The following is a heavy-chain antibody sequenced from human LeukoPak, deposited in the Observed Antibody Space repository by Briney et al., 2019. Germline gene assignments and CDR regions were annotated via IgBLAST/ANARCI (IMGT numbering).Heavy chain of an antibody. D-gene: IGHD6-13*01. V-gene: IGHV3-23*01. Sequence: GGSLRLSCVVSGFTFSDYAMSWVRQAPGKGLEWISAISGGGTPTFYADSVKGRFITSRDNSKNTLYLQMNSLRAVDTAVYYCARGGSSWYFLGGFDYWGQGTLVTVSS. CDR1: GFTFSDYA. CDR3: ARGGSSWYFLGGFDY. CDR2: ISGGGTPT. J-gene: IGHJ4*02.